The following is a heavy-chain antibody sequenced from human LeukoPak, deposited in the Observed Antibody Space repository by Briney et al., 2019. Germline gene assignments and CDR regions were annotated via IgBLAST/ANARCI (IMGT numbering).Heavy chain of an antibody. CDR3: ARVVPRYCSGGSCYSGSSGWSLGY. D-gene: IGHD2-15*01. CDR2: ISAYNGNT. Sequence: ASVKVSCKASGYTFNTYGISWVRQAPGQRPEWMGWISAYNGNTNYAQKFQGRVTMTRDTSTSTVYMELSSLRSEDTAVYYCARVVPRYCSGGSCYSGSSGWSLGYWGQGTLVTVSS. V-gene: IGHV1-18*01. CDR1: GYTFNTYG. J-gene: IGHJ4*02.